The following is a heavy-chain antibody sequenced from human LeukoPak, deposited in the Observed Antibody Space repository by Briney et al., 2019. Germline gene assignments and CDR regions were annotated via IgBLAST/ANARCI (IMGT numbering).Heavy chain of an antibody. J-gene: IGHJ6*03. CDR1: GGSISSGSYY. Sequence: PSETLSLTCTVSGGSISSGSYYWSWIRQPAGKGLEWIGRIYTSGSTNYNPSLKSRVTISVGTSKNQFSLKLSSVTAADTAVYYCARDIPYYGSGSYRAYYYYYYMDVWGKGTTVTISS. D-gene: IGHD3-10*01. CDR3: ARDIPYYGSGSYRAYYYYYYMDV. CDR2: IYTSGST. V-gene: IGHV4-61*02.